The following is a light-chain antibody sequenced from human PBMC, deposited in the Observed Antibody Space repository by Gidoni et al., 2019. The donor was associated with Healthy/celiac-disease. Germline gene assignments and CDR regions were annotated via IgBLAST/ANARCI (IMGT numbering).Light chain of an antibody. CDR3: QQYGSSPRT. CDR2: GAS. J-gene: IGKJ1*01. V-gene: IGKV3-20*01. Sequence: DIVLTQSPGTLSLSPGERATLSCRARQSVSSHYLAWYQQKPGQAPRLLIYGASSRATGIPDRFSGSGSGTDFTLTISRLEPEDFAVYYCQQYGSSPRTFGQXTKVEIK. CDR1: QSVSSHY.